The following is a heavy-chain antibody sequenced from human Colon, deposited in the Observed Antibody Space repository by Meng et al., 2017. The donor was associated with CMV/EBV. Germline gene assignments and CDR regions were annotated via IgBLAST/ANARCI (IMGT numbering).Heavy chain of an antibody. D-gene: IGHD5-12*01. Sequence: GYTFSSYGIRWGRQAPGQGLEWMGWISNYNGNTDYAQKFQGRVTMTTDTLTSTAYMELTSLKSDDTAVFYCARAREVGYSAYDYYDFWGQGTLVTVSS. CDR3: ARAREVGYSAYDYYDF. J-gene: IGHJ4*02. CDR2: ISNYNGNT. V-gene: IGHV1-18*01. CDR1: GYTFSSYG.